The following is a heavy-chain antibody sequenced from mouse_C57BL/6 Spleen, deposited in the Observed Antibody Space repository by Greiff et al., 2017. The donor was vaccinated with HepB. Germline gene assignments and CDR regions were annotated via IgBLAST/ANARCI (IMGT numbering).Heavy chain of an antibody. CDR1: GFTFSSYG. V-gene: IGHV5-6*01. CDR2: ISSGGSYT. D-gene: IGHD4-1*01. J-gene: IGHJ3*01. CDR3: ARGLLTGTWAWFAY. Sequence: EVQLQESGGDLVKPGGSLKLSCAASGFTFSSYGMSWVRQTPDKRLEWVATISSGGSYTYYPDSVKGRFTISRDNAKNTLYLQMSSLKSEDTAMYYCARGLLTGTWAWFAYWGQGTLVTVSA.